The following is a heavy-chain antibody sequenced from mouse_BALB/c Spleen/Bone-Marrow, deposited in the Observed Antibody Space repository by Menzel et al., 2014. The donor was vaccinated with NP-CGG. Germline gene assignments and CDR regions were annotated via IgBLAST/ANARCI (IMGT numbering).Heavy chain of an antibody. CDR3: ARDDAMDY. Sequence: DVMLVESGGGLVQPGGSLGLSCATSGFTFTDYYMSWVRQPPGKALEWLGFIRNKANGYTTEYSASVKGRFTISRDNSQSILYLQMNTLRAEDSATYYCARDDAMDYWGQGTSVTVSS. J-gene: IGHJ4*01. CDR2: IRNKANGYTT. V-gene: IGHV7-3*02. CDR1: GFTFTDYY.